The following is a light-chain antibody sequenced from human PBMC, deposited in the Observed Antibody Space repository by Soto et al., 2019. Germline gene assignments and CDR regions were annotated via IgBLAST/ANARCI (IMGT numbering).Light chain of an antibody. CDR1: QSVNSN. Sequence: EIVFAQSPATLSVSPGDRATLSCRASQSVNSNLAWYHLKPGQAPRLLIYGASIRAAGIPARFTGSESGTEFTLSISSLQSADSAVYYCQQCNNWPPLTFGGGTKVDIK. V-gene: IGKV3-15*01. J-gene: IGKJ4*01. CDR2: GAS. CDR3: QQCNNWPPLT.